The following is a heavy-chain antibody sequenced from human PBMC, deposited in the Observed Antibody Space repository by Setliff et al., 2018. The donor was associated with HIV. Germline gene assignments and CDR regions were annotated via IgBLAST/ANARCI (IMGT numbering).Heavy chain of an antibody. Sequence: GGSLRLSCAASGFSFSTYAMHWVRQAPGKGLEWVSVISYDGSSESYADSVKGRFTISRDNSKNTLYLQMNSLGPEGTAVYYCARARTGVTMVRGAMSFWGQGTLVTVSS. CDR2: ISYDGSSE. V-gene: IGHV3-30*04. D-gene: IGHD3-10*01. CDR1: GFSFSTYA. J-gene: IGHJ4*02. CDR3: ARARTGVTMVRGAMSF.